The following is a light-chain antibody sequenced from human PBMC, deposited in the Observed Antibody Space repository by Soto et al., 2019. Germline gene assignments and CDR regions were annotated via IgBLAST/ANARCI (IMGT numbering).Light chain of an antibody. V-gene: IGKV3-15*01. J-gene: IGKJ5*01. CDR3: QQYNTWRSIS. Sequence: EIVMTQSPATLSVSPGERATLSCRASQSISSKLAWYQHRPGQAPRLLIYDTSPRAAGIPARFTGSGSGTDFTLTISSLQSEDFAVYYCQQYNTWRSISFGQGTRLETK. CDR1: QSISSK. CDR2: DTS.